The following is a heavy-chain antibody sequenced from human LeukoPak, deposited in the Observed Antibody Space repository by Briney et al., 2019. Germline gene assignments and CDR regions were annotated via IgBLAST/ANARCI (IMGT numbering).Heavy chain of an antibody. J-gene: IGHJ4*02. D-gene: IGHD4-17*01. CDR1: GYTLTELS. V-gene: IGHV1-24*01. CDR2: FDPEDGER. CDR3: ASHGTGYGDYGFDY. Sequence: ASVKVSCKVSGYTLTELSTHWVRQAPGKGLEWMGGFDPEDGERIYAQKFQDRVTMTEDTSTDTAYMELRSLRSEDTAVYYCASHGTGYGDYGFDYWGQGTLVTVSS.